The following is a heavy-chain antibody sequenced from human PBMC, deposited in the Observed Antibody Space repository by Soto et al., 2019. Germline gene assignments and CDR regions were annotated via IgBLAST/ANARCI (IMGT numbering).Heavy chain of an antibody. CDR2: IYHSGNT. V-gene: IGHV4-38-2*01. J-gene: IGHJ4*02. Sequence: PSETLSLTCAVSGYSINIAYYWGWIRQPPGKGLEWIGSIYHSGNTYYNPSLKSRVTLSLDTSKNHFSLELTSLTAADTAIYYCARVKFAGSGVFAYWGKGTLVPVS. CDR1: GYSINIAYY. CDR3: ARVKFAGSGVFAY. D-gene: IGHD6-25*01.